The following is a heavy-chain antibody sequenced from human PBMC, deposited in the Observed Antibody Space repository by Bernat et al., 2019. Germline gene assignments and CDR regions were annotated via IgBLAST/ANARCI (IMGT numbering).Heavy chain of an antibody. D-gene: IGHD4-11*01. CDR1: GGSFSGYY. Sequence: QVQLQESGPGLVKPSETLSLTCAVYGGSFSGYYWSWIRQPPGKGLEWIGEINHSGSTNYNPSLKSRVTISVDTSKNQFSMKLSSVTAADTAVYYCARVTTDYGMDVWGQGTTVTVSS. CDR3: ARVTTDYGMDV. CDR2: INHSGST. V-gene: IGHV4-34*01. J-gene: IGHJ6*02.